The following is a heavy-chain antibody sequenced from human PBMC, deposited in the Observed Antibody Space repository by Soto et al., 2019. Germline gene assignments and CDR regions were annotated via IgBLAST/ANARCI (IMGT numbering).Heavy chain of an antibody. J-gene: IGHJ4*02. Sequence: EVQVLESGGGLVQPGGSLRLSCAASGFTFSNFAMSWVRQLPGKGLEWVSGITPSGDATYYADSMGGRFTISRANSKNTLYLQMDSLRAEDTDVYDCAKMVPMSGNNGYFDYFDYWGQGTLVTVSS. V-gene: IGHV3-23*01. CDR3: AKMVPMSGNNGYFDYFDY. D-gene: IGHD3-22*01. CDR1: GFTFSNFA. CDR2: ITPSGDAT.